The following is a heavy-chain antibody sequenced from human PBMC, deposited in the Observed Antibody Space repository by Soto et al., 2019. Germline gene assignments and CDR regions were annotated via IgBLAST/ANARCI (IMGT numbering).Heavy chain of an antibody. Sequence: PGGSLRLSCAASGFTFSSYSMNWVRQAPGKGLEWVSYISSSSSTIYYADSVKGRFTISRDNAKNSLYLQMNSLRAEDTAVYYRAREYCSSTSCLNWFDPWGQGTLVTVS. CDR1: GFTFSSYS. V-gene: IGHV3-48*01. CDR3: AREYCSSTSCLNWFDP. J-gene: IGHJ5*02. CDR2: ISSSSSTI. D-gene: IGHD2-2*01.